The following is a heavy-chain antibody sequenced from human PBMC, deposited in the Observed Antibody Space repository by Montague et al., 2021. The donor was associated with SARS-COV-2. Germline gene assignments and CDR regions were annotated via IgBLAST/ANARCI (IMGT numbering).Heavy chain of an antibody. D-gene: IGHD3-10*01. J-gene: IGHJ6*02. CDR3: ASGIHPPGSYYNRYYYGLNI. CDR2: INHSANT. V-gene: IGHV4-34*01. CDR1: GGSLSGYY. Sequence: SETLSLTCAVYGGSLSGYYWSWIRQPPEKGLEWIGEINHSANTKYNPSLKSPVTISIDTSKNQFSLKMTSVTAADTATYYCASGIHPPGSYYNRYYYGLNIWGPGTTVIVSS.